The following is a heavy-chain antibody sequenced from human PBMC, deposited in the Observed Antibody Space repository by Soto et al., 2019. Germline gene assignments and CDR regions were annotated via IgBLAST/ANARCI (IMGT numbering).Heavy chain of an antibody. V-gene: IGHV4-34*01. Sequence: QVQLQQWGAGLLKPSETLSLNCAVTGGSLSGYYWSWIRQPPGKGLEWIGEVKDGGHTNYSPSLRGRVTISSVTCNNHFSVRLNSVTAADTGVYYCARGQEGVVATHWDQGSLVTVSS. CDR2: VKDGGHT. J-gene: IGHJ4*02. CDR3: ARGQEGVVATH. CDR1: GGSLSGYY. D-gene: IGHD5-12*01.